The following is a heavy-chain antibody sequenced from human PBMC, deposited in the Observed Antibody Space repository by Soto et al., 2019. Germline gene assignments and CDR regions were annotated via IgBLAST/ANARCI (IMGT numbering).Heavy chain of an antibody. J-gene: IGHJ4*01. CDR1: GFIFSGYA. D-gene: IGHD6-19*01. CDR2: ISSDGKTK. Sequence: GGSLRLSCAASGFIFSGYAMHWVRQAPGKGLEWVGVISSDGKTKYYADSVKGRFTISRDNSKNTLYLQMDSLRPEDTAVYYCAKEVAVAGDLDYWGHGTLVTVSS. CDR3: AKEVAVAGDLDY. V-gene: IGHV3-30*04.